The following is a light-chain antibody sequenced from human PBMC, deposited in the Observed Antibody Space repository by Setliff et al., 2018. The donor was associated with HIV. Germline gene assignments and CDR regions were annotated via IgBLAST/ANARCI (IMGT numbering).Light chain of an antibody. J-gene: IGLJ2*01. Sequence: QSALTQPRSVSGSPGQSVTISCTGTSSDVGGYNYVSWYQQHPGKAPKLLIYNVSRRPSGVPDRFSGSKSGNTASLTISGLQVEDEADYYCCSYAGSNTLVFGGGTQLTVL. V-gene: IGLV2-11*01. CDR3: CSYAGSNTLV. CDR1: SSDVGGYNY. CDR2: NVS.